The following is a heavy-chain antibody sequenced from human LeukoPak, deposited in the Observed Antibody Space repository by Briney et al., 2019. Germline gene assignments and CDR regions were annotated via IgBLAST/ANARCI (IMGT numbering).Heavy chain of an antibody. CDR1: GYPFTSYY. J-gene: IGHJ4*02. D-gene: IGHD3-22*01. CDR2: INPSGGST. V-gene: IGHV1-46*01. Sequence: GASVKVSFKASGYPFTSYYMHWVRPAPGQGLEWMGIINPSGGSTSYAQKFQGRVTMTRDTSTSTVYMELSSLRSEDTAVYYCARDGNYDSSGYYFDYWGQGTLVTVSS. CDR3: ARDGNYDSSGYYFDY.